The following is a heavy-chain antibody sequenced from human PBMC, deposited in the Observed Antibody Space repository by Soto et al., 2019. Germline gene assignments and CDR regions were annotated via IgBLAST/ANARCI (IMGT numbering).Heavy chain of an antibody. V-gene: IGHV4-34*01. CDR3: ARGVWFGELSSERFDP. Sequence: QVQLQQWGAGLLKPSETLSLTCAVYGGSFSGYYWSWIRQPPGKGLEWIGEINHSGSTNYNPSLKSRVTISVDTSKNQFSLKLSSVTAADTAVYYCARGVWFGELSSERFDPWGQGTLVTVSS. CDR1: GGSFSGYY. CDR2: INHSGST. D-gene: IGHD3-10*01. J-gene: IGHJ5*02.